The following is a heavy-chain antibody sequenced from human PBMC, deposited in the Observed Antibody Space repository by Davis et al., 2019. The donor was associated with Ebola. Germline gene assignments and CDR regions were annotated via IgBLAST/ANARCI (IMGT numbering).Heavy chain of an antibody. J-gene: IGHJ4*02. D-gene: IGHD2-21*02. CDR1: GFTFSDYY. CDR3: AKIVVVTAIPHFDY. CDR2: ISGSGGST. Sequence: GESLKISCAASGFTFSDYYMSWVRQAPGKGLEWVSAISGSGGSTYYADSVKGRFTISRDNSKNTLYLQMNSLRAEDTAVYYCAKIVVVTAIPHFDYWGQGTLVTVSS. V-gene: IGHV3-23*01.